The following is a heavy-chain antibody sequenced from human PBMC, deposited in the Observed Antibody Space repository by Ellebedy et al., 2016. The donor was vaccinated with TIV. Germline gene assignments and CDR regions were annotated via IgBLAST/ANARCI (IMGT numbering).Heavy chain of an antibody. D-gene: IGHD3-10*01. Sequence: MPSETLSLTCTVSGGSIGHYYWSRIRQPPGKGLEWVGYIYYSGSTNYNPSLKSRVTISVDTYKNQLFLQLSSVTAADKAVYYCARNRNYTGSGSFQGFTDGMDVWGQGTTVTVSS. J-gene: IGHJ6*02. V-gene: IGHV4-59*01. CDR3: ARNRNYTGSGSFQGFTDGMDV. CDR1: GGSIGHYY. CDR2: IYYSGST.